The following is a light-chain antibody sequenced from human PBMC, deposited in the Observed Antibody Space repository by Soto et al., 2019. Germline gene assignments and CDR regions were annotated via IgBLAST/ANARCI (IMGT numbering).Light chain of an antibody. CDR3: QQTYTSVAT. V-gene: IGKV1-39*01. J-gene: IGKJ1*01. Sequence: DIQMTQSPSTLSASVVDRVTITCQTSQRVDSYIHWYQHQSGKPPKLLIYAASTLQDGVPSRFSGGGSGTAFSLIITGLQPGDSATYYCQQTYTSVATFGQGTKVDI. CDR1: QRVDSY. CDR2: AAS.